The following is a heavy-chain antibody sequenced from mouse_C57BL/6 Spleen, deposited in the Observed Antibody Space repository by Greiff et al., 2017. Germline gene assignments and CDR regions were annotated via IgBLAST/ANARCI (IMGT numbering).Heavy chain of an antibody. J-gene: IGHJ1*03. D-gene: IGHD1-1*01. V-gene: IGHV5-17*01. CDR3: ATNYYGSSYYWYFDV. CDR2: ISSGSSTI. CDR1: GFTFSDYG. Sequence: EVKLVESGGGLVKPGGSLKLSCAASGFTFSDYGMHWVRQAPEKGLEWVAYISSGSSTIYYADTVKGRFTISRDNAKNTLFLQMTSLRSEDTAMYYCATNYYGSSYYWYFDVWGTGTTVTVSS.